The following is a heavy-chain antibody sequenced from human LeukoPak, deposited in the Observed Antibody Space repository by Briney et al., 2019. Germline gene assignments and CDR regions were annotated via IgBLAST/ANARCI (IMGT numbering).Heavy chain of an antibody. CDR2: MNPNSGNT. J-gene: IGHJ6*03. CDR1: RCTFTSYD. CDR3: ARARKARGYQLLKPYYYYMDV. D-gene: IGHD2-2*01. V-gene: IGHV1-8*01. Sequence: SEKVSYKDCRCTFTSYDSNLLRQAPGHPREGLGGMNPNSGNTGYAQKFQGRVTMTRNTSISTAYMELSSLRSEDTAVYYCARARKARGYQLLKPYYYYMDVWGKGTTVTASS.